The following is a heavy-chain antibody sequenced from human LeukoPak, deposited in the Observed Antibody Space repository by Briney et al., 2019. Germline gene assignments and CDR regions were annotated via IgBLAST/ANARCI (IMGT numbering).Heavy chain of an antibody. D-gene: IGHD6-19*01. J-gene: IGHJ4*02. V-gene: IGHV3-23*01. Sequence: QPGGSLRLSCAASGFTFSSYAMSWVRQAPGKGLEWVSAISGSGGSTYYADSVKGRFTISRDNSKNTLYLQMNSLRAEDTAVYYCASTGCSSGWYKFRGDYWGQGTLVTVSS. CDR3: ASTGCSSGWYKFRGDY. CDR2: ISGSGGST. CDR1: GFTFSSYA.